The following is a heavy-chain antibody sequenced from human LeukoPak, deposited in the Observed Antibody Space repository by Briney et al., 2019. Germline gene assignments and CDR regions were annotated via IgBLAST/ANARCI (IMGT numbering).Heavy chain of an antibody. J-gene: IGHJ4*02. D-gene: IGHD6-19*01. Sequence: GGSLRLSCAVSGFTFRSYAMKWVRQAPGKGLEWVSAITADGSSTHYTISVKGRFIISRDTPKNTLYLQMNNLRAEDTAVYYCARRGYSSGWSVGFWGQGTLVTVSS. CDR3: ARRGYSSGWSVGF. V-gene: IGHV3-23*01. CDR1: GFTFRSYA. CDR2: ITADGSST.